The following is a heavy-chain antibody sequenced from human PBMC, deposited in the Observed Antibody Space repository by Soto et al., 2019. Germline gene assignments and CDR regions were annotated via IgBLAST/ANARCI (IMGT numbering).Heavy chain of an antibody. J-gene: IGHJ4*02. CDR3: ARMGEGRYCSGGSCLSLYFDY. CDR2: IYPGDSDT. CDR1: GYXFTSYW. D-gene: IGHD2-15*01. V-gene: IGHV5-51*01. Sequence: EXLKISCKSSGYXFTSYWLVWVRHMPGKGLELMGIIYPGDSDTRYSPSFQGHATISSDTSISTAYLQWSRLKASDTDLYYCARMGEGRYCSGGSCLSLYFDYWGQGTLVTVSS.